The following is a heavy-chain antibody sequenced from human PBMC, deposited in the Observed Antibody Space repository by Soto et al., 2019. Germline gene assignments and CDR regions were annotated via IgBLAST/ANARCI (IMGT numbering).Heavy chain of an antibody. CDR1: GYSFTSYW. CDR3: ARHLPYCSSTSCYGDDYYYYMDV. J-gene: IGHJ6*03. Sequence: GESLKISCKGSGYSFTSYWIGWVRQMPGKGLEWMGIIYPGDSDTRYSPSFQGQVTISADKSISTAYLQWSSLKASDTAMYYCARHLPYCSSTSCYGDDYYYYMDVWGKGTTVTVSS. V-gene: IGHV5-51*01. CDR2: IYPGDSDT. D-gene: IGHD2-2*01.